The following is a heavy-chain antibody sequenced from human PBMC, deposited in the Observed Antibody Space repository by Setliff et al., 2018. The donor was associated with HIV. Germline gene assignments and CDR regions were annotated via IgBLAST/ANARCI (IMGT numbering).Heavy chain of an antibody. V-gene: IGHV4-34*01. D-gene: IGHD6-13*01. CDR3: ASDYSSRHDAFDI. CDR2: INHGGST. J-gene: IGHJ3*02. Sequence: KPSETLSLTCAVYGGSFSGYYWSWIRQSPGKGLEWIGQINHGGSTNYSPSLKSRVTMSIDTSKNQFSLRLSSVTAADTAVYYCASDYSSRHDAFDIWGQGTVVTVS. CDR1: GGSFSGYY.